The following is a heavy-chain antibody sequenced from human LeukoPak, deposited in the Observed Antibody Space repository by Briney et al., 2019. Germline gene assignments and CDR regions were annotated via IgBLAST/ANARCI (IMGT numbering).Heavy chain of an antibody. V-gene: IGHV3-21*01. CDR3: ARGSYDSSGYHSSNWFDP. CDR1: GFTFSSYS. CDR2: ISSSSSYI. D-gene: IGHD3-22*01. Sequence: GSLRLSCAASGFTFSSYSMNWVRQAPGKGLEWVSSISSSSSYIYYADSVKGRFTISRDNAKNSLYLQMNSLRAEDTAVYYCARGSYDSSGYHSSNWFDPWGQGTLVTVSS. J-gene: IGHJ5*02.